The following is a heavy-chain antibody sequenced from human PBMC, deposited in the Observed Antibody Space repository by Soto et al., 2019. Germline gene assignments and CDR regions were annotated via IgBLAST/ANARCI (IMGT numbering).Heavy chain of an antibody. V-gene: IGHV4-30-4*01. Sequence: LSLTCTVSGGSISSGDYYWSWIRQPPGKGLEWIGYIYCSGSTYYNPSLKSRVTISVDTSKNQFSLKLSSVTAADTAVYYCARASYYYGMDVWGQGTTVTVSS. CDR1: GGSISSGDYY. J-gene: IGHJ6*02. CDR2: IYCSGST. CDR3: ARASYYYGMDV.